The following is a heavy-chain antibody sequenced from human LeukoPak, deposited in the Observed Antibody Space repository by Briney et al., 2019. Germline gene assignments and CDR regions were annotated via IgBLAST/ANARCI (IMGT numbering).Heavy chain of an antibody. J-gene: IGHJ5*02. Sequence: ASVKVSCKASGYTFTGYYMHWVRQAPGQGLEWMGWINPNSGGTNYAQKFQGRVTMTRDTSISTAYMELGRLRSDDTAVYYCARPIAPYEKNWFDPWGQGTLVTVSS. CDR1: GYTFTGYY. D-gene: IGHD6-13*01. V-gene: IGHV1-2*02. CDR3: ARPIAPYEKNWFDP. CDR2: INPNSGGT.